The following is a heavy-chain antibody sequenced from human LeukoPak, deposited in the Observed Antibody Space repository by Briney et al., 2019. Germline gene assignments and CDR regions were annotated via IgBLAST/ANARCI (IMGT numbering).Heavy chain of an antibody. D-gene: IGHD6-19*01. CDR2: ISSSSSYT. CDR1: GFTFSDYY. CDR3: ARDLDGYSSLNYFDY. Sequence: PGGSLRLSCAASGFTFSDYYMSWISQAPGKGLEWVSYISSSSSYTNYADSVKGRFTISRDNAKNSLYLQMNSLRAEDTAVYYCARDLDGYSSLNYFDYWGQGTLVTVSS. J-gene: IGHJ4*02. V-gene: IGHV3-11*06.